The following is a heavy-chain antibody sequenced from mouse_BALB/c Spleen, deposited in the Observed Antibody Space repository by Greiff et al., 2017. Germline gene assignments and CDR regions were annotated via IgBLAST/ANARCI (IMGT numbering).Heavy chain of an antibody. CDR1: GYSFTSYW. Sequence: VQLQQSGPQLVRPGASVKISCKASGYSFTSYWMHWVKQRPGQGLEWIGMIDPSDSETRLNQKFKDKATLTVDKSSSTAYMQLSSPTSEDSAVYYCARSGLTTAYAMDYWGQGTSVTVSS. V-gene: IGHV1S127*01. CDR2: IDPSDSET. D-gene: IGHD1-2*01. CDR3: ARSGLTTAYAMDY. J-gene: IGHJ4*01.